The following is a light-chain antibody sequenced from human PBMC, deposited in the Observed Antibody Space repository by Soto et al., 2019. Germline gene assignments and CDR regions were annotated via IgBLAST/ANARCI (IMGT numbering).Light chain of an antibody. Sequence: DIQMTQSPSSLSASVGDRVTITCRASQTISSSLNWYQQKPGKAPDLLIYAASNLQSGVPSRFSGSGSGSDFTLTISSLQPEDVATYYCQQSYSSPQMYTFGQGTRLEIK. CDR1: QTISSS. CDR3: QQSYSSPQMYT. V-gene: IGKV1-39*01. CDR2: AAS. J-gene: IGKJ2*01.